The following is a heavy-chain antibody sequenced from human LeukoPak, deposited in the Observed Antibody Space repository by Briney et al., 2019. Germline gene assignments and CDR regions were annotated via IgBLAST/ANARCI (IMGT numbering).Heavy chain of an antibody. CDR1: GFTFSSYA. V-gene: IGHV3-30*04. D-gene: IGHD5-18*01. CDR2: ISYDGSNK. J-gene: IGHJ3*02. CDR3: ARVTYSYGAVGMIGFDI. Sequence: GGSLRLSCAASGFTFSSYAMHWVRHAPGKGLEWVAVISYDGSNKYYADSVKGRFTISKDNSRNTLYLQMKSLRAEDTAVYYCARVTYSYGAVGMIGFDIWGQGTMVTVSS.